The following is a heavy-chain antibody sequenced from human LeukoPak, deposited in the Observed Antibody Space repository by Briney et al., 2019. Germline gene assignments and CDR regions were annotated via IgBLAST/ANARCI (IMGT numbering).Heavy chain of an antibody. CDR2: IYYSGST. V-gene: IGHV4-30-4*01. CDR3: ARVASSWYIDY. D-gene: IGHD6-13*01. J-gene: IGHJ4*02. CDR1: GGSISSGDYY. Sequence: SETLSLTCTVSGGSISSGDYYWSWIRQPPGKGLEWIGYIYYSGSTYYNPSLKSRVTISVDTSKNQFSLKLSSVTAADTAVYYCARVASSWYIDYWGQGTLVIVSS.